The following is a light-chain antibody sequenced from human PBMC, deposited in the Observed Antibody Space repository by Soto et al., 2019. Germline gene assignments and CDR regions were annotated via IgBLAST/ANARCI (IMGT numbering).Light chain of an antibody. J-gene: IGLJ1*01. V-gene: IGLV2-14*01. CDR2: EVS. CDR1: SSDVGAYNY. CDR3: SSYTSSSTLYV. Sequence: QSVLTQPASVSGSPGQSITISCTGTSSDVGAYNYVSWYQQLPGKAPKLMIYEVSNRPSGVSSRFSGSKSGNTASLTISGLQAEDEADYYCSSYTSSSTLYVFGTGTKVTVL.